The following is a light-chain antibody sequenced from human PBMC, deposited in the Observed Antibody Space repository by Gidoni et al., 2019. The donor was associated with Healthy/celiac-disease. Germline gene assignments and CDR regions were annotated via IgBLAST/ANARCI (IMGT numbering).Light chain of an antibody. V-gene: IGKV4-1*01. Sequence: DIVLTQSPDSLAVSLGESATINCKSSQSVLYSSNNKNYLTCYQQKPEQPPKLLIYWASSRESGVHERFSGRGSGKDFTITISSLQAEDVAVYYCQQYYSTPFFGGGTKVEIK. CDR2: WAS. J-gene: IGKJ4*01. CDR1: QSVLYSSNNKNY. CDR3: QQYYSTPF.